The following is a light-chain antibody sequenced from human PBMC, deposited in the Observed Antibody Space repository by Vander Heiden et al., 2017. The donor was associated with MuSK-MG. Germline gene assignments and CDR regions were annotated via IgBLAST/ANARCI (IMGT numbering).Light chain of an antibody. J-gene: IGKJ1*01. CDR2: GAA. V-gene: IGKV3-15*01. CDR1: QSVSSN. CDR3: QQYNNWPPWT. Sequence: EIVMTQSPATLSVSPGERATLSCRASQSVSSNLAWYQQKPGQAPRLLIYGAATRANGMPARFSGSGAGTEVTLTISSLQSEDFAVYYCQQYNNWPPWTFGQGTKVEIK.